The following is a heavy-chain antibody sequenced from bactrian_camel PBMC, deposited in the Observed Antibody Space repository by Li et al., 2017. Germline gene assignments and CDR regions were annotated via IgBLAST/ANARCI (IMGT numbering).Heavy chain of an antibody. CDR3: ASSPLKPHSWSDAREYNT. V-gene: IGHV3S1*01. CDR1: GDTSSSSYSDYYRSSYSSSC. Sequence: HVQLVESGGGSVQAGGSLRLTCVVSGDTSSSSYSDYYRSSYSSSCMGWFRQAPGKEREGVAVITTRNDVTYHYYADSVKGRFTISEDDAMRTLYLQMSELKPEDTGIYYCASSPLKPHSWSDAREYNTWGQGTQVTVS. J-gene: IGHJ4*01. D-gene: IGHD6*01. CDR2: ITTRNDVT.